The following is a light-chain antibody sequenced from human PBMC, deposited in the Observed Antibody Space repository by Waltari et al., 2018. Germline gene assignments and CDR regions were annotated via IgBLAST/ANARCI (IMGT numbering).Light chain of an antibody. Sequence: IVLTQSPDTLSLSPGQRATLSCRASQTINNNFLFWYQTKPGQAPRLLIHGASSRATGFPDRFSGSGSGTDFTLTISSLEPEDFAVYYCQQYDGSVLTFGGGTKVEI. CDR1: QTINNNF. V-gene: IGKV3-20*01. CDR2: GAS. J-gene: IGKJ4*01. CDR3: QQYDGSVLT.